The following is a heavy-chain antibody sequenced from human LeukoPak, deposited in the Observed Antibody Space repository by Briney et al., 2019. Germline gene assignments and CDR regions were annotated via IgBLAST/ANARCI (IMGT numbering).Heavy chain of an antibody. CDR3: ARGVLGYYGSTGYYWEADYFDY. V-gene: IGHV3-66*01. CDR1: GFTVSSNY. CDR2: IYSGGNT. J-gene: IGHJ4*02. Sequence: GGSLRLSCAVSGFTVSSNYMSWVRQAPGKGLEWVSPIYSGGNTNYANCVKGKVPIPKDNAKITLDLQMNSLNAEETAVYYGARGVLGYYGSTGYYWEADYFDYWGQGTLVTVSS. D-gene: IGHD3-22*01.